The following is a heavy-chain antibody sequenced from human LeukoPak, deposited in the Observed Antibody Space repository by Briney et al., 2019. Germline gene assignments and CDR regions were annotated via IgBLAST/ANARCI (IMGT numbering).Heavy chain of an antibody. J-gene: IGHJ4*02. CDR3: VRHISTNTGYFDS. CDR1: GGSINSHSYY. D-gene: IGHD5-24*01. V-gene: IGHV4-39*01. CDR2: VYYDGTS. Sequence: SETLSLTCTVSGGSINSHSYYWGWIRQPPGKGLEWIGSVYYDGTSYSNPSLKSRVAVFVDTSRDQFSLDLSFVTAADTALYYCVRHISTNTGYFDSCGQGTLVSVSS.